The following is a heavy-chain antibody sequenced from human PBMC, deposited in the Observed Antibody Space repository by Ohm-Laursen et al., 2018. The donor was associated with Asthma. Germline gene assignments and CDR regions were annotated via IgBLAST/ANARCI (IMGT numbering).Heavy chain of an antibody. D-gene: IGHD3/OR15-3a*01. CDR2: IYSGGST. CDR3: ASWTGYYYYYGMDV. V-gene: IGHV3-53*01. J-gene: IGHJ6*02. Sequence: SLRLSCAASGFTVSSNYMSWVRQAPGKGLEWVSVIYSGGSTYYADSVKGRFTISRDNSKNTLYLQMNSLRAEDTAVYYCASWTGYYYYYGMDVWAKGPRSPSP. CDR1: GFTVSSNY.